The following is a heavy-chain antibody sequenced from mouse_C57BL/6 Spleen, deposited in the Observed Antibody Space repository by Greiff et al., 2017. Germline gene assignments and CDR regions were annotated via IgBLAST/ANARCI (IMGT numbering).Heavy chain of an antibody. CDR3: ARITTVVAHYYAMDY. Sequence: DVQLQESGPGLVKPSQSLSLTCSVTGYSITSGYYWNWIRQFPGNKLEWMGYISYDGSNNYNPSLKNRISITRDTSKNQFFLKLNSVTTEDTATYYCARITTVVAHYYAMDYWGQGTSVTVSS. V-gene: IGHV3-6*01. J-gene: IGHJ4*01. CDR1: GYSITSGYY. D-gene: IGHD1-1*01. CDR2: ISYDGSN.